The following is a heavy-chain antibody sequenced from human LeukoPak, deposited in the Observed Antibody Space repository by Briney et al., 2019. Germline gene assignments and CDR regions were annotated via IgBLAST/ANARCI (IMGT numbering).Heavy chain of an antibody. CDR3: VRNGRYCLDY. J-gene: IGHJ4*02. D-gene: IGHD1-14*01. Sequence: SETLSLTCDVSGDFIRSSEWWSWVRQPPGQGLEWIGQFFLSGGPNYRPSLRSRVTISVDRSKSQFSLKMASVTAADTAIYYCVRNGRYCLDYWGQGTLVTVSS. CDR2: FFLSGGP. V-gene: IGHV4/OR15-8*01. CDR1: GDFIRSSEW.